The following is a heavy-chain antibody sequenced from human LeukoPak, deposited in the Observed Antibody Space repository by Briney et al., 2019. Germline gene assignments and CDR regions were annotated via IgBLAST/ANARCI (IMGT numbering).Heavy chain of an antibody. Sequence: GGSLRLSCAASGFTFSNYAMHWVRQAPGKGLEYVSTITSNGVSTYYANSVKGRFTISRDNSKNTLSLQMGSLRAEDMAVYYCAELGITMIGGVWGKGTTVTISS. J-gene: IGHJ6*04. V-gene: IGHV3-64*01. CDR1: GFTFSNYA. CDR3: AELGITMIGGV. CDR2: ITSNGVST. D-gene: IGHD3-10*02.